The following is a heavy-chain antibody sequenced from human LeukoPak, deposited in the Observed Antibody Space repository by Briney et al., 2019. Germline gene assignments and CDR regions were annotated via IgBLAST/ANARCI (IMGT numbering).Heavy chain of an antibody. D-gene: IGHD2-15*01. CDR2: INPDTGGT. J-gene: IGHJ4*02. CDR3: ARRRCSGGSCSLDFDY. V-gene: IGHV1-2*06. Sequence: ASVKVSRKASGYTFTDYYIYWVRQAPGQGLEWMGRINPDTGGTNSAQRFQGRVTMTRDTSISTAYMELSSLRSDDTAVYYCARRRCSGGSCSLDFDYWGQGTLVTVSS. CDR1: GYTFTDYY.